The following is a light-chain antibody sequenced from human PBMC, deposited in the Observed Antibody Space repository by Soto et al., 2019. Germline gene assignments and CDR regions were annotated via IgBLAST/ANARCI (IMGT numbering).Light chain of an antibody. CDR2: DAS. CDR3: QLYNNYSWT. Sequence: DIPMSQSPSTVSASVGDRVTITCRASQSISSWLAWYQQKPGKAPKLLIYDASSLESGVPSRFSGSGSGTEFTLTISSLQPDDFATYYCQLYNNYSWTFGQGTKVDIK. V-gene: IGKV1-5*01. J-gene: IGKJ1*01. CDR1: QSISSW.